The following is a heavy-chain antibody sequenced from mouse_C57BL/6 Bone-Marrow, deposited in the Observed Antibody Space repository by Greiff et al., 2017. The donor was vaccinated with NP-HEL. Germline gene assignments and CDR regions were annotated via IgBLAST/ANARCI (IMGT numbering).Heavy chain of an antibody. CDR3: TREATVVATYWYFDV. V-gene: IGHV5-9-1*02. CDR1: GFTFSSYA. J-gene: IGHJ1*03. CDR2: ISSGGDYI. D-gene: IGHD1-1*01. Sequence: EVKLVESGEGLVKPGGSLKLSCAASGFTFSSYAMSWVRQTPEKRLEWVAYISSGGDYIYYADTVKGRFTISSDNARNTLYLQMSSLKSEDTAMYYCTREATVVATYWYFDVWGTGTTVTVSS.